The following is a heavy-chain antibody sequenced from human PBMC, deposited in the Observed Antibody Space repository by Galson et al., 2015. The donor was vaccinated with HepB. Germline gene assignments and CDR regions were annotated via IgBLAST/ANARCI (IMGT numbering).Heavy chain of an antibody. J-gene: IGHJ4*02. CDR3: AHSLAAMFDSSSWYGYIFDY. CDR1: GFSLSTSGVG. Sequence: PALVKPTQTLTLTCTFSGFSLSTSGVGVGWIRQPPGKALEWLALIYWDDDKRYSPSLKSRLTITKDTSKNQVVLTMTNMDPVDTATYYCAHSLAAMFDSSSWYGYIFDYWGQGTLVTVSS. CDR2: IYWDDDK. V-gene: IGHV2-5*02. D-gene: IGHD6-13*01.